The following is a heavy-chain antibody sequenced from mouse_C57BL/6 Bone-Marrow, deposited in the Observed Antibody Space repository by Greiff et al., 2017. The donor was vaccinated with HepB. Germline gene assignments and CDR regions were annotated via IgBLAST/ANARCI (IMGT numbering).Heavy chain of an antibody. Sequence: VQLQQPGAELVMPGASVKLSCKASGYTFTSYWMHWVKQRPGPGLEWIGEIDPSDSYTNYNQKFKGKSTLTVDKSSSTAYMQLSSLTSEDSAVYYCARGDYDGNPYAMDYWGQGTSVTVSS. J-gene: IGHJ4*01. CDR2: IDPSDSYT. CDR3: ARGDYDGNPYAMDY. V-gene: IGHV1-69*01. D-gene: IGHD2-4*01. CDR1: GYTFTSYW.